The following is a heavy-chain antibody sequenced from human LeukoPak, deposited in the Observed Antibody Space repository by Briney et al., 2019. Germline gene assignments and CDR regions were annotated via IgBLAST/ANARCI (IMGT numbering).Heavy chain of an antibody. CDR1: GGSISSGSYY. Sequence: PSETLSLTCTVSGGSISSGSYYWSWIRQPAGKGLEWIGRIYTSGSTTYNPSLKSRVTISVDTSKNQFSLKLSSVTAADTAVYYCARGYYCSGGSCYDDHWFDPWGQGTLVTVSS. CDR2: IYTSGST. D-gene: IGHD2-15*01. J-gene: IGHJ5*02. CDR3: ARGYYCSGGSCYDDHWFDP. V-gene: IGHV4-61*02.